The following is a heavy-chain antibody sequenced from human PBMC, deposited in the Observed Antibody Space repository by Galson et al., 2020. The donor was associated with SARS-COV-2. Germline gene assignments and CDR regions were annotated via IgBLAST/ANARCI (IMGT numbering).Heavy chain of an antibody. V-gene: IGHV3-21*01. CDR3: ARDLGPAPMISWYFDL. CDR1: GFTFSDYT. Sequence: GESLKISCVASGFTFSDYTMIWVRQAPGKGLEWVSSIFGSGSHRYYADSVKGRFTISRDSAKNSLYLQMNSLGADDTAVYYCARDLGPAPMISWYFDLWGRGALVTVSS. D-gene: IGHD3-16*01. J-gene: IGHJ2*01. CDR2: IFGSGSHR.